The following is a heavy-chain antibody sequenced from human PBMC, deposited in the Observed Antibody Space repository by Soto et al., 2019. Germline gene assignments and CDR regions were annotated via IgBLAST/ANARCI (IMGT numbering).Heavy chain of an antibody. CDR2: ISYDGSNK. CDR1: GFTFSSYA. V-gene: IGHV3-30-3*01. J-gene: IGHJ6*02. D-gene: IGHD3-3*01. CDR3: ARDLWRDTSYYYYGMDV. Sequence: QVQLVESGGGVVQPGRSLRLSCAASGFTFSSYAMHWVRQAPGKGLEWVAVISYDGSNKYYADSVKGRFTISRDNSKNTLYLQMNSLRAEDTAVYYCARDLWRDTSYYYYGMDVWGQGTTVTVSS.